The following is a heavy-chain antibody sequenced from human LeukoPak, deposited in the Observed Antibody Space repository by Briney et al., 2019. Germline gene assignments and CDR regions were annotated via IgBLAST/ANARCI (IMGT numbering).Heavy chain of an antibody. J-gene: IGHJ3*02. CDR1: GFTFSSYA. V-gene: IGHV3-23*01. D-gene: IGHD6-19*01. CDR2: ISGSGGST. Sequence: PGGSLRLSCAASGFTFSSYAMSWVRQAPGKGLEWVSAISGSGGSTYYADSVKGRFTISRDNSKNTLYLQMNSLRAEDTAVYYCAKGTIAVAGRGCAFDIWGQGTMVTVSS. CDR3: AKGTIAVAGRGCAFDI.